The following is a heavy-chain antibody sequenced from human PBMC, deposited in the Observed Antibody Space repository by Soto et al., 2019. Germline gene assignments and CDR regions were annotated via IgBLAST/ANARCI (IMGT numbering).Heavy chain of an antibody. CDR1: GNTVPNYA. D-gene: IGHD3-22*01. Sequence: GASVKVSCKASGNTVPNYAIHWVRQAPGQRLEWMGWISAYNGNTNYAQKLQGRVTMTTDTSTSTAYMELRSLRSDDTAVYYCARDCGIVHCGMDVWGQGTTVTVSS. CDR2: ISAYNGNT. V-gene: IGHV1-18*01. J-gene: IGHJ6*02. CDR3: ARDCGIVHCGMDV.